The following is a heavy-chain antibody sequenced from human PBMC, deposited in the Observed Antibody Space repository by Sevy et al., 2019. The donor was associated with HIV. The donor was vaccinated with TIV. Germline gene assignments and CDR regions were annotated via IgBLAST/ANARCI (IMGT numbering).Heavy chain of an antibody. Sequence: GGSLRLSCAASGFTFSRYAMNWVRQAPGKGLEWVAVISSDGRNKYYADSVKARFTISRDNSKNTLYLQMNSLRSEDTALYYCARDKGESSSSFLGGLSYWGQGTLVTVSS. CDR3: ARDKGESSSSFLGGLSY. V-gene: IGHV3-30*04. J-gene: IGHJ4*02. CDR2: ISSDGRNK. CDR1: GFTFSRYA. D-gene: IGHD3-16*02.